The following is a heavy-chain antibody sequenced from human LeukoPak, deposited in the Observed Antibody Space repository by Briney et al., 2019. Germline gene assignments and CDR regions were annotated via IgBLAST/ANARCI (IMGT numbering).Heavy chain of an antibody. D-gene: IGHD3-22*01. CDR2: INHSGST. Sequence: SETLSVTCTVSGASISSGPYCWAWIRKPPGKGLEWIGEINHSGSTNYNPSLKSRVTLSIDTSKNQFSLRLNSVTAADTAVYYCSRQVVGNDYWGQGTLVTVSS. J-gene: IGHJ4*02. CDR3: SRQVVGNDY. CDR1: GASISSGPYC. V-gene: IGHV4-39*07.